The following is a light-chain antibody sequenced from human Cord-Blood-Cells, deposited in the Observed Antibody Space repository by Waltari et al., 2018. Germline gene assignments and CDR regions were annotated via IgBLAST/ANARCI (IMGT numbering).Light chain of an antibody. CDR2: LNSDGSH. J-gene: IGLJ2*01. CDR1: SGHSRYA. CDR3: QTWGTGIRV. Sequence: QLVLTQSPSASASLGASVKLACTLSSGHSRYAIACHQQQPEKGPRYLMKLNSDGSHSKGGGIPDRFSGSSSGAERYLTISSLQSEDEADYYCQTWGTGIRVFGGGTKLTVL. V-gene: IGLV4-69*01.